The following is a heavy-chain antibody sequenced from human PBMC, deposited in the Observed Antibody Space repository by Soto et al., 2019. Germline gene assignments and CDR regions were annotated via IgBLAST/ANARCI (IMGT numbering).Heavy chain of an antibody. D-gene: IGHD3-22*01. V-gene: IGHV1-69*13. CDR1: GGTFSSYA. CDR2: IIPIFGTA. Sequence: SVKVSCKASGGTFSSYAISWVRQAPGQGLEGMGGIIPIFGTANYAQKFQGRVTITADESTSTAYMQLSSLRSEDTAVYYCASGKERYYSDSSGYYYVGYFHYWGPGPLGPVS. J-gene: IGHJ4*02. CDR3: ASGKERYYSDSSGYYYVGYFHY.